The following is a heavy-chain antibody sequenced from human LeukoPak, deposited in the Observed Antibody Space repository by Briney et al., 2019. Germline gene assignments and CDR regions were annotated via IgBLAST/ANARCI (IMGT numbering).Heavy chain of an antibody. CDR2: IYHGGST. CDR1: GGSISSGDYY. J-gene: IGHJ5*02. CDR3: ARVESSRDYYGPNWFDP. D-gene: IGHD3-10*01. Sequence: PSETLSLTCTVSGGSISSGDYYWSWIRQPPGKGLEWIGSIYHGGSTYYSPSLRSRVTISVDTSKSQFSLKLSSVTAADTAMYYCARVESSRDYYGPNWFDPWGQGTLVTVSS. V-gene: IGHV4-39*07.